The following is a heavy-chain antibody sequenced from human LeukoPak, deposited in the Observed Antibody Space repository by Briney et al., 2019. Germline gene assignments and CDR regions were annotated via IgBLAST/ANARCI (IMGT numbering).Heavy chain of an antibody. CDR1: GFTFSNYG. J-gene: IGHJ4*02. D-gene: IGHD6-13*01. Sequence: GGSLRLSCAASGFTFSNYGMTWVRQAPGKGLEWVSAISASGGTTYYADSVKGRFTISRDKSKNTLFLQMNGLRAEDTAVYYCATSTAYSTSWWDYWGQGTLVTVSS. CDR3: ATSTAYSTSWWDY. V-gene: IGHV3-23*01. CDR2: ISASGGTT.